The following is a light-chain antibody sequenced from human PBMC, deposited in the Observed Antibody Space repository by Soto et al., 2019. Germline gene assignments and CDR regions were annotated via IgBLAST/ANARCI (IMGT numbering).Light chain of an antibody. Sequence: EIVMTQSPGTLSLSPGETATLSCRASQSVSSNYVAWFHQKPGQAPRLLIYGASSRATGVPDRFSGSGSGTEFTLTISDLQSEDFAVYYCQQYNHWPPVFTFGPGTKVGIK. J-gene: IGKJ3*01. V-gene: IGKV3D-15*01. CDR2: GAS. CDR3: QQYNHWPPVFT. CDR1: QSVSSN.